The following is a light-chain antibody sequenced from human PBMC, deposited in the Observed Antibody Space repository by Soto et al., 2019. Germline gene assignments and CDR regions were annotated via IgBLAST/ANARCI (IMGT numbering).Light chain of an antibody. J-gene: IGKJ1*01. CDR3: QQYFSTPT. Sequence: DIVMTQSPDSLAVSLGERSTINCKSSQSVLYSSNNKNYLACYQQKPGQPPKLLIYWTPTRESGVPDRFSGSGWGTDFTLPVSSLQAEDVAVDFCQQYFSTPTFGQGTKVEIK. V-gene: IGKV4-1*01. CDR1: QSVLYSSNNKNY. CDR2: WTP.